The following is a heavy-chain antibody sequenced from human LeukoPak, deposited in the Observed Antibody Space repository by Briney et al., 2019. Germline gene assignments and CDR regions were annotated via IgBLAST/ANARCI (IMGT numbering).Heavy chain of an antibody. J-gene: IGHJ4*02. V-gene: IGHV4-34*01. CDR3: ARGAMTYYYGSGSYYYFDY. Sequence: SETLSLTCAVYGGSFSGYYWSWIRQPPGKGLEWIGEINHSGSTNYNPSLKSRVTISVDTSKNQFSLKLSSATAADTAVYYCARGAMTYYYGSGSYYYFDYWGQGTLVTVSS. CDR1: GGSFSGYY. D-gene: IGHD3-10*01. CDR2: INHSGST.